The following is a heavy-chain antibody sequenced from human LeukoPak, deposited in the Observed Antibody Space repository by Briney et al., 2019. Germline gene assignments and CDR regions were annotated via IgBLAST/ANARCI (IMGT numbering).Heavy chain of an antibody. Sequence: PGRSLRLSCAASGFTFSDYYMSWIRQAPGKGLEWVSYISSSGSTIYYADSVKGRFTISRDNAKNSLYLQMNSLRAEDTAVYYCAREAIAVAAPYFDYWGQGTLVTVSS. J-gene: IGHJ4*02. CDR1: GFTFSDYY. D-gene: IGHD6-19*01. CDR3: AREAIAVAAPYFDY. CDR2: ISSSGSTI. V-gene: IGHV3-11*01.